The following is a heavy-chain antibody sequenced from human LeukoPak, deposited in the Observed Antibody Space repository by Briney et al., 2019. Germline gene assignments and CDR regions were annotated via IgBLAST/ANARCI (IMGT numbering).Heavy chain of an antibody. V-gene: IGHV3-15*01. D-gene: IGHD5-12*01. CDR1: GFTFSSYW. J-gene: IGHJ6*02. CDR2: IKSKTDGGTT. CDR3: TTDLVATITFRNYYYGMDV. Sequence: GGSLRLSCAASGFTFSSYWMHWVRHAPGKGLEWVGRIKSKTDGGTTDYAAPVKGRFTISRDDSKNTLYLQMNSLKTEDTAVYYCTTDLVATITFRNYYYGMDVWGQGTTVTVSS.